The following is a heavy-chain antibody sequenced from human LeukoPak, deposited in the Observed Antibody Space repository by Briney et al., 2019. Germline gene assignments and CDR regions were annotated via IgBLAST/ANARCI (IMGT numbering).Heavy chain of an antibody. D-gene: IGHD3-16*01. Sequence: PSETLSLTCTVSGGPISSYYWSWIRQPPGKGLEWIGYIYYSGSTNYNPSLKSRVTISVDTSKNQFSLKLSSVTAADTAVYYCARRRGSYLGYWGQGTLVTVSS. V-gene: IGHV4-59*08. CDR2: IYYSGST. CDR1: GGPISSYY. CDR3: ARRRGSYLGY. J-gene: IGHJ4*02.